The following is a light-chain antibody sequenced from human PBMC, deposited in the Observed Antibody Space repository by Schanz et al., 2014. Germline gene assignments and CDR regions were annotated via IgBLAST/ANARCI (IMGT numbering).Light chain of an antibody. CDR3: SSQTSGNTPYV. V-gene: IGLV2-14*03. Sequence: QSVLTQPASVSGSPGQSVAISCTGTSGDVGGFNFVSWYQQHPDRAPKLIIFDVTNRSSGVSDRFSGSKSGNTASLTISGLQAEDEGDYFCSSQTSGNTPYVFGTGTKLTVL. J-gene: IGLJ1*01. CDR1: SGDVGGFNF. CDR2: DVT.